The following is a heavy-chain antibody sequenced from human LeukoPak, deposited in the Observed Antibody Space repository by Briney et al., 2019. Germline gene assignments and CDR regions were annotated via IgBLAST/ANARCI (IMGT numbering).Heavy chain of an antibody. Sequence: SETLSLTCTVSGGSISSGSYYWSWIRQPAGKGLEWIGRIYTSGSTNYNPSLKGRVTISVDTSKNQFSLKLSSVTAADTAVYSCASGIDYGGQGTLVTVSS. CDR1: GGSISSGSYY. D-gene: IGHD1-26*01. J-gene: IGHJ4*02. CDR3: ASGIDY. V-gene: IGHV4-61*02. CDR2: IYTSGST.